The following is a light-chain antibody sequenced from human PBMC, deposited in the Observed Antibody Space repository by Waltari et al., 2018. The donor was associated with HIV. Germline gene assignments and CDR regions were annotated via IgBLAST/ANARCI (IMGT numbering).Light chain of an antibody. V-gene: IGKV1-12*02. CDR3: LQADTFPFT. CDR1: QDINNW. CDR2: SAS. J-gene: IGKJ3*01. Sequence: DIQMTQSASSVSASVGDRVTIPCRANQDINNWLAWYQQRPGQGPELLISSASGLQSGVPSRFSSSGSGPECTLIINNLQPEDFATYDCLQADTFPFTFGPGT.